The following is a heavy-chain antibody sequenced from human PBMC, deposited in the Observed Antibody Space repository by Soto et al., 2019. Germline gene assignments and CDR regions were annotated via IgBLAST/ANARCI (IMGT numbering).Heavy chain of an antibody. Sequence: ASVKVSCKASGGTFSSYAISWVRQAPGQGLEWMGGIIPIFGTANYAQKFQGRVTITADKSTSTAYMELSSLRSEDTAVYYCAREEGPYSSRWNDAFDIWGQGTMVTVSS. CDR2: IIPIFGTA. CDR3: AREEGPYSSRWNDAFDI. V-gene: IGHV1-69*06. D-gene: IGHD6-13*01. J-gene: IGHJ3*02. CDR1: GGTFSSYA.